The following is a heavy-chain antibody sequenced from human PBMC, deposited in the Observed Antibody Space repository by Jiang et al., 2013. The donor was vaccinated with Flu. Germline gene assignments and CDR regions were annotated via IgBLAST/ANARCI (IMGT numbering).Heavy chain of an antibody. V-gene: IGHV7-4-1*01. Sequence: QSGSELKKPGASVKVSCKASGYTFTSYAMNWVRRAPGQGLEWMGWINTNTGNPTYAQGFTGRFVFSLDTSVSTAYLQICSLKAEDTAVYYCARERGCSSTSCYTGYYYYYGMDVWGQGTTVTVSS. J-gene: IGHJ6*02. CDR3: ARERGCSSTSCYTGYYYYYGMDV. CDR1: GYTFTSYA. D-gene: IGHD2-2*02. CDR2: INTNTGNP.